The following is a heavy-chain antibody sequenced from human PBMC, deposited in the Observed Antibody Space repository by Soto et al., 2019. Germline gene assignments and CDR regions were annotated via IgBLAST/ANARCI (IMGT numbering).Heavy chain of an antibody. CDR2: ISGSGGST. D-gene: IGHD2-15*01. V-gene: IGHV3-23*01. Sequence: GGSLRLSCAASGFTFSSYAMSWVRQAPGRGLEWVSAISGSGGSTYYADSVKGRFTISRDNSKNTLYLQMNSLRAEDTAVYYCAKVHLCSGGSCYCFDYWGQGTLVTVSS. CDR1: GFTFSSYA. CDR3: AKVHLCSGGSCYCFDY. J-gene: IGHJ4*02.